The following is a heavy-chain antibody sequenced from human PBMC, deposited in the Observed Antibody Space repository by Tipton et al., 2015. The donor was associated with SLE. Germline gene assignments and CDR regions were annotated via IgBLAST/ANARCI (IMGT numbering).Heavy chain of an antibody. Sequence: LRLSCTVSGGSISSSSYYWGWIRQPPGKGLEWIGSIYYSGSTYYNPSLKSRVTISVDTSKNQFSLKLSSVTAADTAVYYCARIAYCGGDCYPGWFDPWGQGTLVTVSS. V-gene: IGHV4-39*01. J-gene: IGHJ5*02. CDR2: IYYSGST. D-gene: IGHD2-21*01. CDR1: GGSISSSSYY. CDR3: ARIAYCGGDCYPGWFDP.